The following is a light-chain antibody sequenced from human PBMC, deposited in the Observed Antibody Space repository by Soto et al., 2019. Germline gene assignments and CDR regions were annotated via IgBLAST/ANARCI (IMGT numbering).Light chain of an antibody. Sequence: QSALTQPASVSGSPGQSITISCTGTSSDVGGYNYVSWYQQHPGKAPKLMIYEVSNRPSGVSNRSSGSKSGNTASLTISGLQAEDEADYSCSSYTSRSTPYVFGTGTKLPVL. J-gene: IGLJ1*01. CDR3: SSYTSRSTPYV. CDR1: SSDVGGYNY. V-gene: IGLV2-14*01. CDR2: EVS.